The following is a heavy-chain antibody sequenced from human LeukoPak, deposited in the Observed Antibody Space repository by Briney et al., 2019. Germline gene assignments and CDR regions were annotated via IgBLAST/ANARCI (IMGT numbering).Heavy chain of an antibody. CDR3: ARGYSGSYRVDY. CDR2: INTDGSST. Sequence: GGSLRLSCAASGFTFSSYWMHWVRQAPGKGLVWVSRINTDGSSTTYADSVKGRFTISRDNAKNTLYLQMNSLRAEDTAVYYCARGYSGSYRVDYWGQGTLVTVPS. J-gene: IGHJ4*02. CDR1: GFTFSSYW. D-gene: IGHD1-26*01. V-gene: IGHV3-74*01.